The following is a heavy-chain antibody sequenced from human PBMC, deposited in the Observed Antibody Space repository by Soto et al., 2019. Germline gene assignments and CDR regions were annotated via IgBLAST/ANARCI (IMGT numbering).Heavy chain of an antibody. CDR3: ARDSPYSSSWYWFDP. D-gene: IGHD6-13*01. V-gene: IGHV4-59*01. CDR1: GGSISSYY. J-gene: IGHJ5*02. CDR2: IYYSGST. Sequence: PSETLSLTCTFSGGSISSYYWSWIRQPPGKGLEWIGYIYYSGSTNYNPSLKSRVTISVDTSKNQFSLKLSSVTAADTAVYYCARDSPYSSSWYWFDPWGQGTLVTVSS.